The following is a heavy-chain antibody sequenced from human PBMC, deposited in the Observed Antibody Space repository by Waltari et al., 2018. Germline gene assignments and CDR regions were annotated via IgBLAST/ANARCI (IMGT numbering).Heavy chain of an antibody. Sequence: QVQLVQSGAEVKRPGASVKVSCRASGYTFTGHYMHWVRQAPGQGLEWMGWIHPSNGVTTYAQNFEGRVAVTRDTSSSTAYMELTRLTSDDTAVYYCARDSYFDSALNGGANWYFDLWGQGTLVIVSS. J-gene: IGHJ2*01. CDR1: GYTFTGHY. D-gene: IGHD3-22*01. CDR2: IHPSNGVT. CDR3: ARDSYFDSALNGGANWYFDL. V-gene: IGHV1-2*02.